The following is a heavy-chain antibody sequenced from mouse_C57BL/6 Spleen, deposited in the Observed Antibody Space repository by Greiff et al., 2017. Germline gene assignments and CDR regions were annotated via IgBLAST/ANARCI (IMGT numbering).Heavy chain of an antibody. CDR2: IYPGGGYT. J-gene: IGHJ4*01. D-gene: IGHD2-1*01. CDR1: GYTFTSYW. V-gene: IGHV1-63*01. Sequence: VHLLESGAELVRPGASVKMSCKASGYTFTSYWIGWVKQRPGHGLEWIGDIYPGGGYTNYNEKFKGKATLTADTSSSTAYMQFSSLTSEDSAIYYCARESYGKGYSMDDWGQGTSVTVSS. CDR3: ARESYGKGYSMDD.